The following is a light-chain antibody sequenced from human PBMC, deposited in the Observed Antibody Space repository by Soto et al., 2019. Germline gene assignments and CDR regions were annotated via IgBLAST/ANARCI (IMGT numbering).Light chain of an antibody. Sequence: QYALTQPASVSGSPGQSITISCTGTSSDVGSYNYVSRYQQHPGKAPKLMIYDVSNRPSGVSNRFSGSKSGNTASLTISGLQAEDEADYSCSSYTSSSTLVVFGGGTKLTVL. CDR2: DVS. J-gene: IGLJ2*01. V-gene: IGLV2-14*01. CDR3: SSYTSSSTLVV. CDR1: SSDVGSYNY.